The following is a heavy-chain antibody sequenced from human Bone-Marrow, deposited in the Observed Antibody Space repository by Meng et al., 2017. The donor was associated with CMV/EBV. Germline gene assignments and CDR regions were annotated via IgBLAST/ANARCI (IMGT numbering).Heavy chain of an antibody. Sequence: SVKVSCKASGDTFSRYSITWVRQAPGQGLEWMGRIIPILGIADYAQKFQGRVKITADKGTSTAYMELSSLRSEDTAVYYCARVKRAGSLHSPGPFDNWDQGTLVTVSS. CDR1: GDTFSRYS. CDR2: IIPILGIA. D-gene: IGHD5-24*01. J-gene: IGHJ4*01. V-gene: IGHV1-69*02. CDR3: ARVKRAGSLHSPGPFDN.